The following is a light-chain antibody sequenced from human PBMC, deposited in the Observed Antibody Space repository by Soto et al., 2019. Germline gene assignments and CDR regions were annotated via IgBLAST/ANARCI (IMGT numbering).Light chain of an antibody. CDR1: QSVTSTY. Sequence: EIVLTRSPGTLSLSPGERATLSCRASQSVTSTYLAWYQQKPGQAPRLLIYGASSRAIGIPDRFSGSVSGSDFILTINRLEPEDFAVYYCQQYGSSHTFGQGTRLEI. CDR2: GAS. CDR3: QQYGSSHT. V-gene: IGKV3-20*01. J-gene: IGKJ5*01.